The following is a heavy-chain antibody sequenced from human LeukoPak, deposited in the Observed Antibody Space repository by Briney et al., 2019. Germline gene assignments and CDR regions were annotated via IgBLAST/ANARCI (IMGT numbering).Heavy chain of an antibody. CDR3: AKDQSIVSMDV. CDR2: ISYDGSNK. D-gene: IGHD1-26*01. Sequence: GGSLRLSCAASGFTFSSYGMHWVRQAPGKGLEWVAVISYDGSNKYYADSVKGRFTISRDNSKNTLYLQMNSLRAEDTAVYYCAKDQSIVSMDVWGQGTTVTVSS. J-gene: IGHJ6*02. V-gene: IGHV3-30*18. CDR1: GFTFSSYG.